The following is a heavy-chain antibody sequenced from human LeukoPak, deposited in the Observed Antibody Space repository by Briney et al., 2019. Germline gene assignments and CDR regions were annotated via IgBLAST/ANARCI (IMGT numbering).Heavy chain of an antibody. CDR3: AKALSVPNWNRSPFDF. V-gene: IGHV3-23*01. Sequence: GGSLRLSCSASGCSFRNSAMTWVRQAPGKGLEWVSSISGGGSNTNNPDSVKGRFTISKDNTKSTLYLQMNSLIVEDTAIYYCAKALSVPNWNRSPFDFWGQRNLVTVSS. CDR1: GCSFRNSA. D-gene: IGHD1-1*01. CDR2: ISGGGSNT. J-gene: IGHJ4*02.